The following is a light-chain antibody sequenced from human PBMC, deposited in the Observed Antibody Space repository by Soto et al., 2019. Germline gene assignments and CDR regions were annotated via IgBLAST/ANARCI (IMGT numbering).Light chain of an antibody. CDR2: DAS. J-gene: IGKJ5*01. Sequence: DLQLTQSPSSLSTSVGDRVTITCQADHDIKEFLNWYQAKPGKAPKLLSYDASNLQTGVPSRFSVSGSGTRFTFTISSLQPEDIATYYCQRYDYRPPTFGQGTRLDIK. CDR1: HDIKEF. CDR3: QRYDYRPPT. V-gene: IGKV1-33*01.